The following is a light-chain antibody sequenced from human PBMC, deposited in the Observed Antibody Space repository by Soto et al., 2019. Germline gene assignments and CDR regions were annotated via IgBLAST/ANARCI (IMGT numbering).Light chain of an antibody. CDR1: QYINTR. Sequence: EIVLTQSPATLSSFPGDRVTLSCRASQYINTRLAWYQHRPGQAPRLLIYQTSIRAAGIPARFSASGSGTDFTPTISDVQPEDFALYYCHQRQSWPRTFGQGTKVE. V-gene: IGKV3-11*01. CDR3: HQRQSWPRT. CDR2: QTS. J-gene: IGKJ1*01.